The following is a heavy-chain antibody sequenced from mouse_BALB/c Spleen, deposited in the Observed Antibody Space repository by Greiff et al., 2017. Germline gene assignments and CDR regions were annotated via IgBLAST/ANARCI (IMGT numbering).Heavy chain of an antibody. Sequence: QVQLQQPGAELVKPGTSVKLSCKASGYNFTSYWINWVKLRPGQGLAWIGDLYPGSGSTNYNEKFKSKATLTVDTSSSTAYMQLSSLASEDSALYYCARGYPYAMDYWGQGTSVTVSS. CDR3: ARGYPYAMDY. V-gene: IGHV1-55*01. J-gene: IGHJ4*01. CDR1: GYNFTSYW. D-gene: IGHD2-2*01. CDR2: LYPGSGST.